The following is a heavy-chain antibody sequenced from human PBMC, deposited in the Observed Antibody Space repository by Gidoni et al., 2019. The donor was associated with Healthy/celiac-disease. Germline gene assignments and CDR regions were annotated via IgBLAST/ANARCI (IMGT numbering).Heavy chain of an antibody. CDR2: INHSGST. Sequence: QVQLQQWGAGLLKPSETLSLTCAVYGGSFSGYYWSWIRQPPGKGLEWIGEINHSGSTNYNPSLKSRVTISVDTSKNQFSLKLSSVTAADTAVYYCARRDFGYSSGWYALSYFDYWGQGTLVTVSS. CDR3: ARRDFGYSSGWYALSYFDY. D-gene: IGHD6-19*01. V-gene: IGHV4-34*01. J-gene: IGHJ4*02. CDR1: GGSFSGYY.